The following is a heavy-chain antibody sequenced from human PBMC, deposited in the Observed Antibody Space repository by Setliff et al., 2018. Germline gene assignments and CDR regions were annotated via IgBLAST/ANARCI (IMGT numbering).Heavy chain of an antibody. J-gene: IGHJ4*01. CDR3: ARVRDYYDRSVYWGYYFDH. V-gene: IGHV3-48*01. Sequence: LRLTCAASGFIFSAYDMYWVRQAPGKGPEWVAHIRSGSGIIKYADSVNGRFTVSRDNPKNSLFLQMNSLRAADTAVYYCARVRDYYDRSVYWGYYFDHWGQGALVTVSS. D-gene: IGHD3-22*01. CDR1: GFIFSAYD. CDR2: IRSGSGII.